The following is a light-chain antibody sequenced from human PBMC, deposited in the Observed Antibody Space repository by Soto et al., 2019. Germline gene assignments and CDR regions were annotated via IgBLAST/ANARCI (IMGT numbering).Light chain of an antibody. CDR3: QQFYSPPYT. V-gene: IGKV4-1*01. J-gene: IGKJ2*01. CDR1: QSVLHSSNNKNY. CDR2: WAS. Sequence: DIVMTQSPDSLAVSLGEKATINCKSSQSVLHSSNNKNYLAWYQQRPGQPPKLVTNWASTRESGVPDRFSGSGSGTHFSLTISSLQAEDVAGYYCQQFYSPPYTFGQGTTLEIK.